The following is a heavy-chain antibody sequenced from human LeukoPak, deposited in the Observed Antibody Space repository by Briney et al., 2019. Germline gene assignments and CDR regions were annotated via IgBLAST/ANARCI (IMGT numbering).Heavy chain of an antibody. J-gene: IGHJ4*02. Sequence: GGSLRLSCAASEFTFSSHVMSWVRQAPGKGLEWVSTITYSGSSTYYADSVKGRFTISRDNSRNTLYLQMNTLRADDTATYFCARTIVPPSHFDSWGQGTLVSVSS. CDR2: ITYSGSST. CDR3: ARTIVPPSHFDS. D-gene: IGHD1/OR15-1a*01. CDR1: EFTFSSHV. V-gene: IGHV3-23*01.